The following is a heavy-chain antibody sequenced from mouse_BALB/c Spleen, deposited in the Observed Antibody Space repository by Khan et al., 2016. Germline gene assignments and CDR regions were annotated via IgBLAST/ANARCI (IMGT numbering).Heavy chain of an antibody. V-gene: IGHV1S137*01. CDR2: ISTYYGYT. D-gene: IGHD3-3*01. CDR3: RREGLNEDYERDY. CDR1: GYTFTDYA. Sequence: VQLQESGAELVRPGVSVKISCKGSGYTFTDYAMHWVKQSHAKSLEWIGVISTYYGYTSYNQKFEGKATLTVDKSSRTAYMELARLTCEDSGRDYCRREGLNEDYERDYWGEGTSGRVS. J-gene: IGHJ4*01.